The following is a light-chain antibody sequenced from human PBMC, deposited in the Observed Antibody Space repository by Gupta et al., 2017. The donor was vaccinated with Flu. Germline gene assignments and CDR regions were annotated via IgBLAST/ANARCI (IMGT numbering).Light chain of an antibody. CDR1: QSVSNNY. CDR2: GAS. J-gene: IGKJ1*01. V-gene: IGKV3-20*01. CDR3: PQYGRSPWT. Sequence: EIVLTQSPGTLSLSLGERAALSCRASQSVSNNYLAWYQHKPGQAPRLVIYGASSRATGIPDRFSGSGSGTDFTLTISRLEPEDFAVYYCPQYGRSPWTFGQGTKVEIK.